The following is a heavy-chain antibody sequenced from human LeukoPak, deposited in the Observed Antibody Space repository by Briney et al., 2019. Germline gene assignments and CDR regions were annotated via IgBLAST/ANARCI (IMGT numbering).Heavy chain of an antibody. Sequence: GESLKMSCKGSGYTFISYWIGWVRQMPGKGLEWMGIVYPGDSDTRYSPSFRGQVTISADKSINTAYLQWSSLKASDTAMYYCASGDSGAFDIWGQGTMVTVSS. J-gene: IGHJ3*02. CDR3: ASGDSGAFDI. CDR2: VYPGDSDT. CDR1: GYTFISYW. D-gene: IGHD3-3*01. V-gene: IGHV5-51*01.